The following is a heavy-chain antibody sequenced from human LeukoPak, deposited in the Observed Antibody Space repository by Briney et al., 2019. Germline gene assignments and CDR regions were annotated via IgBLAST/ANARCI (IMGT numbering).Heavy chain of an antibody. CDR3: ASDSSGSYYFDY. J-gene: IGHJ4*02. CDR1: GGSISSYY. D-gene: IGHD3-22*01. CDR2: IYYSGST. Sequence: SETLSLTCTVSGGSISSYYWSWIRQPPGKGLEWIGYIYYSGSTNYNPSLKSRVTISVDTSKNQFSLKLSSVTAADTAVYYCASDSSGSYYFDYWGQVTLVTVSS. V-gene: IGHV4-59*12.